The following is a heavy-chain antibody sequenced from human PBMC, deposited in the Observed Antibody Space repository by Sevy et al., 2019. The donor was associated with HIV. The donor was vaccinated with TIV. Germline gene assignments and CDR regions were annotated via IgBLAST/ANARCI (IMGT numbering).Heavy chain of an antibody. J-gene: IGHJ6*02. Sequence: SETLSLTCTVSGVSISTYYWSWIRQPAGKGLVWIGRIYTSGSTNYNPSLKSRVTTSLDTSKNQFPLTSSAVTAADTAVYYCARGDFWSGYYYYAMDVWGQGPTVTVSS. V-gene: IGHV4-4*07. CDR2: IYTSGST. D-gene: IGHD3-3*01. CDR1: GVSISTYY. CDR3: ARGDFWSGYYYYAMDV.